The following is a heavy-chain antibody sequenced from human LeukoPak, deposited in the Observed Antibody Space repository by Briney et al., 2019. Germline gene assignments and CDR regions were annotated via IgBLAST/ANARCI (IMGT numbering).Heavy chain of an antibody. D-gene: IGHD2-2*01. CDR2: ISYDGSNK. V-gene: IGHV3-30-3*01. CDR1: GFTFSSYA. J-gene: IGHJ1*01. Sequence: GGSLRLSCAASGFTFSSYAMHWVRQAPGKGLEWVAVISYDGSNKYYADSVKGRFTISRDNSKNTLYLQMNSLRAEDTAVYYCAKDGCSSTSCYEYFQHWGQGTLVTVSS. CDR3: AKDGCSSTSCYEYFQH.